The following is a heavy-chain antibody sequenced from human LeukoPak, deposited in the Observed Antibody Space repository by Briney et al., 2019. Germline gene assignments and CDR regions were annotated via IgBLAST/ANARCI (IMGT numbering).Heavy chain of an antibody. D-gene: IGHD6-13*01. CDR1: GYTFTGYY. Sequence: ASVKVSCKASGYTFTGYYMHWVRQAPGQELEWMGWIIPNSGGTNYAQKFQGWVTMTRDTSISTAYMELSRLRSDDTAVYYCARADRRSSNWYPPAASYYYYGMDVWGQGTTVTVSS. J-gene: IGHJ6*02. V-gene: IGHV1-2*04. CDR3: ARADRRSSNWYPPAASYYYYGMDV. CDR2: IIPNSGGT.